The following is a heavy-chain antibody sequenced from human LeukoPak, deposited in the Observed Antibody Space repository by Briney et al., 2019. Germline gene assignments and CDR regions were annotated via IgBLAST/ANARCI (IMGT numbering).Heavy chain of an antibody. CDR2: ISSNGGST. CDR3: VKDSADNWFDP. Sequence: GGSLRLSCSASGFTFSSYAMHWVRQAPGKGLEYVSAISSNGGSTYYADSVEGRFTISRDNSKNTLYLQMSSLRAEDTAVYYCVKDSADNWFDPWGQGTLVTVSS. V-gene: IGHV3-64D*09. CDR1: GFTFSSYA. J-gene: IGHJ5*02.